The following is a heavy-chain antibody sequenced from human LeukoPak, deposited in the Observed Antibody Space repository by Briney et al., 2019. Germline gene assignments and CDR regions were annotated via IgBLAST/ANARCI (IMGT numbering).Heavy chain of an antibody. D-gene: IGHD6-19*01. V-gene: IGHV5-51*01. J-gene: IGHJ4*02. CDR3: ATGGIAVAEPPDY. CDR2: IYPGDSDT. Sequence: ESLKISCKCSVYSFTSYWIGWVRQMPGKGLEWMGIIYPGDSDTRYSPSFQGQVHISVDKSISTAYLQWSSLKASDTAMYYCATGGIAVAEPPDYWGQGTLATVSS. CDR1: VYSFTSYW.